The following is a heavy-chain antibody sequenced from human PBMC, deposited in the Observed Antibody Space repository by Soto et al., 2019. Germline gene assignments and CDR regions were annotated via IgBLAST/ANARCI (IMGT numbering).Heavy chain of an antibody. V-gene: IGHV4-31*03. CDR2: IYYSGST. CDR3: ARDSSGYSYGSNWFDP. CDR1: GGSISSGGYY. Sequence: QVQLQESGPGLVKPSQTLSLTCTVSGGSISSGGYYWSWIRQHPGKGLEWIGYIYYSGSTYYNPSLKGRVTISVDTSKNQFSLKLSSVTAADTAVYYCARDSSGYSYGSNWFDPWGQGTLVTVSS. J-gene: IGHJ5*02. D-gene: IGHD5-18*01.